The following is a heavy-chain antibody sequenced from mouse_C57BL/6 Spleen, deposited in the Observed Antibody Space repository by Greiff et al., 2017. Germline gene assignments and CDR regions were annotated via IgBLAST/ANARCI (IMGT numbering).Heavy chain of an antibody. CDR1: GYTFTDYE. CDR3: TRGGYSLYYAMDY. CDR2: IDPETGGT. D-gene: IGHD2-3*01. Sequence: QVQLQQSGAELVRPGASVTLSCKALGYTFTDYEMHWVKQTPVHGLEWIGAIDPETGGTAYNQKFKGKAILTADKSSSTAYMELRSLTSEDSAVYYCTRGGYSLYYAMDYWGQGTSVTVSS. J-gene: IGHJ4*01. V-gene: IGHV1-15*01.